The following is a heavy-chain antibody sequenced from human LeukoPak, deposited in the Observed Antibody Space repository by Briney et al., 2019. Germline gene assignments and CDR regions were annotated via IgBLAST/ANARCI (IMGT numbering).Heavy chain of an antibody. V-gene: IGHV1-69*04. CDR2: IIPILGIA. J-gene: IGHJ4*02. CDR1: GGTFSSYA. Sequence: SVKVSCKASGGTFSSYAISWVRQAPGQGLEWMGRIIPILGIANYAQKFQGRVTITADKSTSTAYMELSSLRSEDTAVYYCASRASPMGRYETHFDYWGQGTLVTVSS. D-gene: IGHD5-12*01. CDR3: ASRASPMGRYETHFDY.